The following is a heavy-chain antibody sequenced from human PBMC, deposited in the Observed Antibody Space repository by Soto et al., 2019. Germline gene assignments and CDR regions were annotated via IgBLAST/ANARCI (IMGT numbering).Heavy chain of an antibody. CDR3: AKDRGCSGGSCYRSAFDI. J-gene: IGHJ3*02. CDR1: GFTFSSYA. CDR2: ISGSGGST. V-gene: IGHV3-23*01. Sequence: GGSLRLSCAASGFTFSSYAMSWVRQAPGKGLEWVSAISGSGGSTYYADTVKGRFTISRDNSKNTLYLQMNSLRAEDTAVYYCAKDRGCSGGSCYRSAFDIWGQGTMVTVSS. D-gene: IGHD2-15*01.